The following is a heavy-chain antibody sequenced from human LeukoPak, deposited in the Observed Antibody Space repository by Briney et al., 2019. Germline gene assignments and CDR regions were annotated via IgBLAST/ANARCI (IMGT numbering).Heavy chain of an antibody. CDR1: GFTFGDYA. D-gene: IGHD3-22*01. CDR3: TREALTMIVVVQYPAYFDY. Sequence: HPGGSLRLSCTASGFTFGDYAMSWVRQAPGKGLEWVGFIRSKAYGGTTEYAASVKGRFTISRDDSKSIAYLQMNSLKTEDTAVYYCTREALTMIVVVQYPAYFDYWGQGTLVTVSS. V-gene: IGHV3-49*04. CDR2: IRSKAYGGTT. J-gene: IGHJ4*02.